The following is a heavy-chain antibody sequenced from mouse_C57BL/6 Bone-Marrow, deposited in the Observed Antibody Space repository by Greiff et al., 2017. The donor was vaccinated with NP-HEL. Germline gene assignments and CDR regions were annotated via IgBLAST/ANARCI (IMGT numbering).Heavy chain of an antibody. CDR1: GFTFSDYG. V-gene: IGHV5-17*01. CDR3: AKTTRYAMDY. D-gene: IGHD1-1*01. Sequence: VQLKESGGGLVKPGGSLKLSCAASGFTFSDYGMHWVRQAPEKGLEWVAYISSGSSTIYYADTVKGRFTISRDNAKNTLFLQMTSLRSEDTAMYYCAKTTRYAMDYWGQGTSVTVSS. CDR2: ISSGSSTI. J-gene: IGHJ4*01.